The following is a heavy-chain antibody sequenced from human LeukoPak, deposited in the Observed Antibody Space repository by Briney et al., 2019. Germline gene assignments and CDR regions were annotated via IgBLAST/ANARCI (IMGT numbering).Heavy chain of an antibody. J-gene: IGHJ4*02. D-gene: IGHD2-15*01. V-gene: IGHV3-72*01. Sequence: PGGSLRLSCAASGFTFSSYEMNWVRQAPGKGLEWVGRIRNKANSYTTEYAASVKGRFTISRDDSKNSLYLQMNSLKTEDTAVYYCARVKGDGSGSYYLDYWGQGTLVTVSS. CDR1: GFTFSSYE. CDR3: ARVKGDGSGSYYLDY. CDR2: IRNKANSYTT.